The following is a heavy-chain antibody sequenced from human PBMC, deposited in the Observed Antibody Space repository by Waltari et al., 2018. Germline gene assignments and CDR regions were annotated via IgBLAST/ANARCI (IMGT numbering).Heavy chain of an antibody. D-gene: IGHD4-4*01. J-gene: IGHJ4*02. Sequence: QVQLVESGGGVVQPGRSLRLSCAASGFTFSSYGMHWVRQAPGKGLEWVAVIWYDGSNKYYADSVNGRFTISRDNSKNTLYLQMNSLRAEDTAVYYCAREKLEYNPDYSNYYFDYWGQGTLVTVSS. CDR1: GFTFSSYG. CDR3: AREKLEYNPDYSNYYFDY. CDR2: IWYDGSNK. V-gene: IGHV3-33*01.